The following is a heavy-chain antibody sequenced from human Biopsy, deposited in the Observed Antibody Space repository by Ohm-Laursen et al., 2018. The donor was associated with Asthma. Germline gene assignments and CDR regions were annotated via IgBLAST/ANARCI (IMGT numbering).Heavy chain of an antibody. D-gene: IGHD6-6*01. J-gene: IGHJ2*01. V-gene: IGHV4-39*02. Sequence: TLSLTCIVSGDAMSTSGSYWGWIRQSPGKGLEWIGSIYYSGRTYYNPSLGSRVTISADTSKNHFSLKVTSVTAADTAVYYCARAVSSSSYWYLDLWGRGDLVTVSS. CDR2: IYYSGRT. CDR1: GDAMSTSGSY. CDR3: ARAVSSSSYWYLDL.